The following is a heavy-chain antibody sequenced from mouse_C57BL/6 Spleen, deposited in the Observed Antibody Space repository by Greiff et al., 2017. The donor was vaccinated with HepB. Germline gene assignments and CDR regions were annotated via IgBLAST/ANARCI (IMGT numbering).Heavy chain of an antibody. V-gene: IGHV1-69*01. J-gene: IGHJ1*03. CDR2: IDPSDSYT. Sequence: QVQLQQSGAELVMPGASVKLSCKASGYTFTSYWMHWVKQRPGQGLEWIGEIDPSDSYTNYNQKFKGKSTLTVDKSSSTAYMQLSSLTSEDSAVYYCARFYYYGSSHWYFDVWGTGTTVTVSS. CDR3: ARFYYYGSSHWYFDV. D-gene: IGHD1-1*01. CDR1: GYTFTSYW.